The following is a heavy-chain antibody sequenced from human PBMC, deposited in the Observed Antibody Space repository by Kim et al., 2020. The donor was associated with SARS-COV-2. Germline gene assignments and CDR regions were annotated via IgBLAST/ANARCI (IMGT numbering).Heavy chain of an antibody. CDR1: GFTFSSYA. D-gene: IGHD3-22*01. J-gene: IGHJ6*02. CDR2: ISYDGSNK. V-gene: IGHV3-30-3*01. Sequence: GGSLRLSCAASGFTFSSYAMHWVRQAPGKGLEWVAVISYDGSNKYYADSVKGRFTISRDNSKNTLYLQMNSLRAEDTAVYYCARETGGQIVERTYYYYYGMDVWGQGTTVTVSS. CDR3: ARETGGQIVERTYYYYYGMDV.